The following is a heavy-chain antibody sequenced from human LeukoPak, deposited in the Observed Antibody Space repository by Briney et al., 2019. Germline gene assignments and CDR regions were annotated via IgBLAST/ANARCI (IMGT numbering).Heavy chain of an antibody. Sequence: ASVKVSCKASGYTFTGYYMHWVRQAPGQGLEWMGWINPNSGGTNYAQKFQGRVTMTRDTSISTAYMELSRLRSDDTAVYYCAREAVAVANEDFDYLGQGTLVTVSS. J-gene: IGHJ4*02. CDR2: INPNSGGT. D-gene: IGHD6-19*01. V-gene: IGHV1-2*02. CDR3: AREAVAVANEDFDY. CDR1: GYTFTGYY.